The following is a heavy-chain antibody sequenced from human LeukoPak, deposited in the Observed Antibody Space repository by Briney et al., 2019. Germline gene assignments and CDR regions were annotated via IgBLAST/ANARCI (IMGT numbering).Heavy chain of an antibody. CDR1: GGSFSGYY. CDR3: ARAHAKYYGSGSPINWFDP. V-gene: IGHV4-34*01. Sequence: SETLSLTCAVYGGSFSGYYWSWIRQPPGRGLEWIGEINHRGSTNYNPSLKSRVTISVDTSKNQFSLKLSSVTAADTAVYYCARAHAKYYGSGSPINWFDPWGQGTLVTVSS. CDR2: INHRGST. J-gene: IGHJ5*02. D-gene: IGHD3-10*01.